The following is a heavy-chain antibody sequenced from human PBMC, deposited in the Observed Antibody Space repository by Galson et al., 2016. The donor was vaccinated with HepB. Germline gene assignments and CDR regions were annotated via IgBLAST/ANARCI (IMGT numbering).Heavy chain of an antibody. Sequence: QSGAEVKKPGESLRISCQGSGYIFANYLISWVRQMPGKGLEWIGRIDPRDSYTTYNPSFQGHVTISADTSITSVYLQWSSLKASETAIFFCARQTRDIGGFNYGSATFLFDFWGQGTLVTVSS. CDR1: GYIFANYL. J-gene: IGHJ4*02. D-gene: IGHD3-10*01. CDR2: IDPRDSYT. CDR3: ARQTRDIGGFNYGSATFLFDF. V-gene: IGHV5-10-1*01.